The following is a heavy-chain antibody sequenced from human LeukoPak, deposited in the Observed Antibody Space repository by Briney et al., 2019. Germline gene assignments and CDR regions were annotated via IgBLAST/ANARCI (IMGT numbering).Heavy chain of an antibody. V-gene: IGHV1-69*13. CDR1: GGTFSSYA. CDR3: AKSAVVTEPLCAFDI. Sequence: ASVTVSCKASGGTFSSYAISWVRQAPGQGLEWMGGIIPIFGTANYAQKFQGRVTITADESTSTAYMELSSLRSEDTAVYYCAKSAVVTEPLCAFDIWGQGTMVTVSS. CDR2: IIPIFGTA. D-gene: IGHD2-21*02. J-gene: IGHJ3*02.